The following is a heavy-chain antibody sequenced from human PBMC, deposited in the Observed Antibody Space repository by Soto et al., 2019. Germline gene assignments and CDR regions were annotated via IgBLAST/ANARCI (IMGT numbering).Heavy chain of an antibody. CDR2: ISSSSSYI. Sequence: EVQLVESGGGLVKPGGSLRLSCAASGFTFSSYSMNWVRQAPGKGLEWVSSISSSSSYIYYADSVKGRFTISRDNAKNSLYLQMNSLRAEDTAVYYCARESGGYYDILTCYPSDVWGKGTTVTVSS. D-gene: IGHD3-9*01. CDR3: ARESGGYYDILTCYPSDV. V-gene: IGHV3-21*01. J-gene: IGHJ6*04. CDR1: GFTFSSYS.